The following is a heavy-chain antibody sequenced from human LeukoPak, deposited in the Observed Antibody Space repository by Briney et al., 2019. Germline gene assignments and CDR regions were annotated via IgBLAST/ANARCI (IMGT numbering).Heavy chain of an antibody. J-gene: IGHJ4*02. Sequence: PGGSLRLSCAASGFTFSSYSMNWVRQAPGKGLEWVSYISSSSSTIYYADSVKGRFTISRDNAKNSLYLQMNSLSDEDTAVYYCASGQHYYDSSGPNDYWGQGTLVTVSS. CDR1: GFTFSSYS. CDR3: ASGQHYYDSSGPNDY. V-gene: IGHV3-48*02. CDR2: ISSSSSTI. D-gene: IGHD3-22*01.